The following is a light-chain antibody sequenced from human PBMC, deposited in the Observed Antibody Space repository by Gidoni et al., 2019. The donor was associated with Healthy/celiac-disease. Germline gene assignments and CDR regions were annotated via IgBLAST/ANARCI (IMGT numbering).Light chain of an antibody. Sequence: QSALTQPPSASGSPGQSVTISCTGTSSDVGGYYYVSWYQRHPGKAPKLMIYEVSKRPSGVPDRFSGSKSGNTASLTVSGLQAEDEADYYCSSYAGSNNFVFGTGTKVTVL. J-gene: IGLJ1*01. CDR1: SSDVGGYYY. CDR3: SSYAGSNNFV. V-gene: IGLV2-8*01. CDR2: EVS.